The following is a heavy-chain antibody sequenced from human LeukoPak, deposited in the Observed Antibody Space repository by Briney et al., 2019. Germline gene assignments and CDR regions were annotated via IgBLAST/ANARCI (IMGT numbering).Heavy chain of an antibody. Sequence: SETLSLTCTVSGGSISSSSYYWGWIRQPPGKGLEWIGSIYYSGSTYYNPSLKSRVTISVDTSKNQFSLKLSSVTAADTAVYYCARDISGYEYYYYYYMDVWGKGTTVTVSS. V-gene: IGHV4-39*07. CDR1: GGSISSSSYY. D-gene: IGHD5-12*01. CDR3: ARDISGYEYYYYYYMDV. J-gene: IGHJ6*03. CDR2: IYYSGST.